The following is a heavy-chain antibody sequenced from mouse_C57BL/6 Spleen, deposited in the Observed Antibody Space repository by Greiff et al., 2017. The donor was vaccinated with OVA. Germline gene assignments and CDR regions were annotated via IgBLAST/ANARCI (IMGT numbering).Heavy chain of an antibody. V-gene: IGHV1-62-2*01. CDR3: ARHQGGLYYYGSSYFDY. J-gene: IGHJ2*01. CDR1: GYTFTEYT. CDR2: FYPGSGSI. D-gene: IGHD1-1*01. Sequence: LQESGAELVKPGASVKLSCKASGYTFTEYTIHWVKQRSGQGLEWIGWFYPGSGSIKYNEKFKDKATLTADKSSSTVYMELSRLTSEDSAVYFCARHQGGLYYYGSSYFDYWGQGTTLTVSS.